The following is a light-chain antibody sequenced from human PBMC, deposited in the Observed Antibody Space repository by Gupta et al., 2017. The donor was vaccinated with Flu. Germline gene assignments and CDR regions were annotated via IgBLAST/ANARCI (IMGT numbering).Light chain of an antibody. V-gene: IGKV1-12*01. J-gene: IGKJ2*01. CDR3: QQADSFPRT. Sequence: DIQMTQSPSSVSASVGDRVTITCRASQVINTWLAWYQQKPGRAPKLLIYAASRLESGVPSRVSGSGSGTDFTLNISSLQPEDSATYYCQQADSFPRTVGQGTKLEIK. CDR1: QVINTW. CDR2: AAS.